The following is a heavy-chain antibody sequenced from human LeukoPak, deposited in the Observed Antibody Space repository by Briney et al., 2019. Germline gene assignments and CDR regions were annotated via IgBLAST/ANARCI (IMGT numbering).Heavy chain of an antibody. V-gene: IGHV4-39*01. CDR3: ARHQEGMVRGVLYYMDV. CDR1: GGSISSSSYY. D-gene: IGHD3-10*01. Sequence: SETLSLTCTVSGGSISSSSYYWGWIRQPPGKGLEWIVSIYYSGITYHNPSLKSRVTISVDTSNNQFSLKMSSVTAADTAVYFCARHQEGMVRGVLYYMDVWGKGTTVIISS. J-gene: IGHJ6*03. CDR2: IYYSGIT.